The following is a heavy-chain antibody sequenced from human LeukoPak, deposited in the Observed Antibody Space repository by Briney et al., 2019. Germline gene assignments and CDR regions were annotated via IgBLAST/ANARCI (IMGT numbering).Heavy chain of an antibody. CDR2: ISAYNGNT. J-gene: IGHJ4*02. V-gene: IGHV1-18*01. CDR1: GYTFTSYG. Sequence: GASVKVSCKASGYTFTSYGISWVRQAPGQGLEWMGWISAYNGNTNYAQKFQGRVTMTTDTSTSTACMELRSLRYDDTAVYYCARVAGSFDYWGQGTLVTVSS. CDR3: ARVAGSFDY.